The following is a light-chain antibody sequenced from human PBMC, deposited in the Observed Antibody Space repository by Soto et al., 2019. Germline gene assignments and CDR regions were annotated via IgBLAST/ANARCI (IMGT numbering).Light chain of an antibody. Sequence: EIVLTQSPGTLSLSPGERATLSCRASQSVTSSYLAWYQQKPGQAPRHLIYGASSRATGIPDRFSGSGSGTDITLTISRLEPEDFAVYYCHQYGSSPLTFGGGTKVEIK. CDR1: QSVTSSY. V-gene: IGKV3-20*01. CDR3: HQYGSSPLT. CDR2: GAS. J-gene: IGKJ4*01.